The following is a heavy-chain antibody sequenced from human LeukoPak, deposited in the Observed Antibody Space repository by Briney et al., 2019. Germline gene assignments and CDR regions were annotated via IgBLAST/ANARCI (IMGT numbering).Heavy chain of an antibody. J-gene: IGHJ4*02. CDR3: ATSAAGMMSVDY. D-gene: IGHD6-13*01. CDR1: GHTFTDYY. CDR2: VDPEDGET. Sequence: ASVKVSCKVSGHTFTDYYMHWVQQAPGKGLEWMGLVDPEDGETIYAEKFQGRVTITADTSTDTAYMELSSLRSEDTAVYYCATSAAGMMSVDYWGQGTLVTVSS. V-gene: IGHV1-69-2*01.